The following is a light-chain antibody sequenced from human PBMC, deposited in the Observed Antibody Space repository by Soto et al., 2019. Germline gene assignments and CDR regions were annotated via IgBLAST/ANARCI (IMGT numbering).Light chain of an antibody. CDR2: EGT. V-gene: IGLV2-23*01. Sequence: QSVLTQPASVSGSLGQSITISCTGSSSDVGTYYFVSWYQQHPGKVPKLMIYEGTKRPSGVSDRFSGSKSGNTASLTVSGLQADDEAIYYCYSYAGRNVWVFGGGTKLTVL. J-gene: IGLJ3*02. CDR3: YSYAGRNVWV. CDR1: SSDVGTYYF.